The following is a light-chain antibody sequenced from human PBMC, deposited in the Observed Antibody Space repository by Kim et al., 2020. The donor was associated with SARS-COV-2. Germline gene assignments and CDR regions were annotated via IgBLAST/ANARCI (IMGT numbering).Light chain of an antibody. CDR3: QQYDYIPLT. CDR1: QDISKY. J-gene: IGKJ5*01. V-gene: IGKV1-33*01. CDR2: VAS. Sequence: DIQVTQSPSSMSASVGDRVTITCRASQDISKYLNWYQQKVGAAPQLLIYVASTLQSGVPSRFSGSGSGTDFTVTISILQPEDVATYYCQQYDYIPLTFGQGTRLEIK.